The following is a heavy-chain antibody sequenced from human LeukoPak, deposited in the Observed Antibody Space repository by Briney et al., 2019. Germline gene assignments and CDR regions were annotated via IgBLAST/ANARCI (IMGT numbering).Heavy chain of an antibody. J-gene: IGHJ4*02. CDR2: ISGSGGST. CDR1: GFTFSSYG. Sequence: PGGSLRLSCAASGFTFSSYGMHWVRQAPGKGLEWVSAISGSGGSTYYADSVKGRFTISRDNSKNTLYLQMNSLRAEDTAVYYCAKDPRRNFDWSKTYFDYWGQGTLVTVSS. V-gene: IGHV3-23*01. D-gene: IGHD3-9*01. CDR3: AKDPRRNFDWSKTYFDY.